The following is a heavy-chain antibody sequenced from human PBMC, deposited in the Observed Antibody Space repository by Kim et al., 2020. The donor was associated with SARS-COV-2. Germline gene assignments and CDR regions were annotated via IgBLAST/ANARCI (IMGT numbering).Heavy chain of an antibody. J-gene: IGHJ4*02. Sequence: GGSLRLSCAASGFTFSSYGMHWVRQAPGKGLDWVALIWYDGSNKYYADSVKGRFTISRDNSKNTLYLQMNSLRAEDTAVYYCARDRYYDYVWGSYRSQNFDYWGQGTLVTVSS. V-gene: IGHV3-33*01. CDR2: IWYDGSNK. D-gene: IGHD3-16*02. CDR1: GFTFSSYG. CDR3: ARDRYYDYVWGSYRSQNFDY.